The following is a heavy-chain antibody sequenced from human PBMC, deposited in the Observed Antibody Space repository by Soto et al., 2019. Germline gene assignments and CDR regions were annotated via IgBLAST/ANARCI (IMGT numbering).Heavy chain of an antibody. D-gene: IGHD3-16*01. CDR3: TSDTFGLRDT. V-gene: IGHV3-74*01. CDR2: INPAGTIT. Sequence: MQMVESGGGSVQPGGSLRLSCAASGFPFSHYWMHWVRQTPGKGLVWVSRINPAGTITNYADSVEGRFTISRDNADSALFLQMNSLSAEDTATCYCTSDTFGLRDTWGQGTLVTVSS. CDR1: GFPFSHYW. J-gene: IGHJ5*02.